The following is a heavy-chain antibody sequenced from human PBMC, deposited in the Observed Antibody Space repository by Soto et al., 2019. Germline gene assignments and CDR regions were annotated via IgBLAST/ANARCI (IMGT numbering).Heavy chain of an antibody. CDR3: ARGSSSGYRYGLVLGYYGMDV. CDR2: IIPIFGTA. J-gene: IGHJ6*02. Sequence: SVKVSCKASGGTFSSYAISWVRQAPGQGLEWMGGIIPIFGTANYAQKFQGRVTITADKSTSTAYMELSSLRSEDTAVYYCARGSSSGYRYGLVLGYYGMDVWGQGTTVTVSS. D-gene: IGHD5-18*01. V-gene: IGHV1-69*06. CDR1: GGTFSSYA.